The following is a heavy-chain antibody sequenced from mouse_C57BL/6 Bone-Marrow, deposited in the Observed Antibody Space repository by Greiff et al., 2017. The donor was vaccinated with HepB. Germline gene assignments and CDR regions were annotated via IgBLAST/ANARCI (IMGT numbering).Heavy chain of an antibody. CDR2: ISDGGSYT. J-gene: IGHJ2*01. D-gene: IGHD2-4*01. V-gene: IGHV5-4*01. CDR3: ARDRRLPYFDY. CDR1: GFTFSSYA. Sequence: EVKVEESGGGLVKPGGSLKLSCAASGFTFSSYAMSWVRQTPEKRLEWVATISDGGSYTYYPDNVKGRFTISRDNAKNNLYPQMSHLKSEDTAMYYCARDRRLPYFDYWGQGTTLTVSS.